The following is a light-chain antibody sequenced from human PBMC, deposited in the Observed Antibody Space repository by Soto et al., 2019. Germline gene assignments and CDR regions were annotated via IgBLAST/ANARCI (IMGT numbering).Light chain of an antibody. V-gene: IGKV2-30*01. CDR1: QSLVYADGNTY. J-gene: IGKJ2*01. Sequence: DVVMTQSPLSLPVTLGQSASISCPSSQSLVYADGNTYLNWLQQRPGQSPRRLIYKVFNRDSGVPDRFSGSASGSEFTLTISRVEAEDIGVYYCMQTAHWPYTFGRGTKLEIK. CDR3: MQTAHWPYT. CDR2: KVF.